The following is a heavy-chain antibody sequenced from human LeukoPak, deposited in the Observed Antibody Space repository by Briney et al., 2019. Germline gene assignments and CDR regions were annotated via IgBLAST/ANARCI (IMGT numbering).Heavy chain of an antibody. V-gene: IGHV4-59*01. CDR1: GGSISSYY. D-gene: IGHD3-22*01. J-gene: IGHJ6*02. CDR3: ARGRFYDTN. CDR2: IYYSGST. Sequence: LETLSLTCTVSGGSISSYYWSWIRQRPGKGLEWIGYIYYSGSTNYNPSLKSRVTISVDTSKSQFSLKRSSVTAADTAVYYCARGRFYDTNWGQGTTVTVSS.